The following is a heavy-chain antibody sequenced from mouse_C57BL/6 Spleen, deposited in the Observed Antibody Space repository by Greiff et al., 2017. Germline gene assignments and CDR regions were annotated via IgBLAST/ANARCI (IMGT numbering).Heavy chain of an antibody. CDR2: IYPGDGDT. CDR1: GYAFSSYW. CDR3: ARSDGYPLDY. V-gene: IGHV1-80*01. D-gene: IGHD2-3*01. J-gene: IGHJ2*01. Sequence: QVQLKESGAELVKPGASVKISCKASGYAFSSYWMNWVKQGPGKGLEWIGQIYPGDGDTNYNGKFKGKATLTADKSSSTAYMQLSSLTSEDSAVYFCARSDGYPLDYWGQGTTLTVSS.